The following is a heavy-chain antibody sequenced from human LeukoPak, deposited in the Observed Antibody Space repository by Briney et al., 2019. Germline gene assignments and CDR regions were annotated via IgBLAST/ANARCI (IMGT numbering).Heavy chain of an antibody. CDR2: IWYDGSNK. Sequence: AGRSLRLSCAASGFTFSNYGMHWVRQAPGKGLEWVAVIWYDGSNKYYADSVKGRFTISRDNSKNTLYLQMNSLRAEDTAVYYCAKDFSGSYLDYWGQGTLVTVSS. J-gene: IGHJ4*02. V-gene: IGHV3-33*06. CDR1: GFTFSNYG. D-gene: IGHD1-26*01. CDR3: AKDFSGSYLDY.